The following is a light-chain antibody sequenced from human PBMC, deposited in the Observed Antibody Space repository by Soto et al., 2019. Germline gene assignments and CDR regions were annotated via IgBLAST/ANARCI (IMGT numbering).Light chain of an antibody. CDR1: QSVGSY. J-gene: IGKJ4*01. Sequence: EIVLTQSPATLSLSPGERATLSCRASQSVGSYFAWYQQKPGQAPRLLIYDAFSRATGIPARFSGSGSGTDFTLTISSLEPEEFPVYFCQQRSSWPLTFGGGTMVEIK. CDR3: QQRSSWPLT. V-gene: IGKV3-11*01. CDR2: DAF.